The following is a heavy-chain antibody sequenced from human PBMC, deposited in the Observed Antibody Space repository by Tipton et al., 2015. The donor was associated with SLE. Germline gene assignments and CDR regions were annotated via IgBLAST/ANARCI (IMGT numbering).Heavy chain of an antibody. CDR1: GFTFSSYA. Sequence: SLRLSCAASGFTFSSYAMHWVRQAPGKGLEWVAVISYDGSNKYYADSVKGRFTISRDNSKNTLYLQMNSLRAEDTAVYYCASVTIFGVVIRTRDAFDIWGKGTMVNVSS. CDR2: ISYDGSNK. D-gene: IGHD3-3*01. CDR3: ASVTIFGVVIRTRDAFDI. J-gene: IGHJ3*02. V-gene: IGHV3-30*04.